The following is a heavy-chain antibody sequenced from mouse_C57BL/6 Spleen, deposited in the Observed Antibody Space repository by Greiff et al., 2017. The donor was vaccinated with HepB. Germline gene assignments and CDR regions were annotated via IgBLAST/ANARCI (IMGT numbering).Heavy chain of an antibody. J-gene: IGHJ4*01. Sequence: VQLQQSGGGLVKPGGSLKLSCAASGFTFSDYGMHWVRQAPEKGLEWVAYISSGSSTIYYADTVKGRFTISRDNAKNTLFLQMTSLRSEDTAMYYCARYYYGSSPLDYAMDYWGQGTSVTVSS. CDR3: ARYYYGSSPLDYAMDY. CDR2: ISSGSSTI. CDR1: GFTFSDYG. V-gene: IGHV5-17*01. D-gene: IGHD1-1*01.